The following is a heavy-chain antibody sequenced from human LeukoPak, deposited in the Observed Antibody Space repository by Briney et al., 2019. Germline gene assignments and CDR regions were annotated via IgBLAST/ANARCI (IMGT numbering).Heavy chain of an antibody. V-gene: IGHV3-23*01. CDR1: AFTFSSYA. CDR3: AKDRIAAAGVFDY. D-gene: IGHD6-13*01. Sequence: AGSLRLSCAASAFTFSSYAMSRVPQAPGKGLEWVSAISGSGGSTYYADSVKGRFTISRDNSKNTLYLQLNSLRAEDTAVYYCAKDRIAAAGVFDYWGQGTLVTVSS. CDR2: ISGSGGST. J-gene: IGHJ4*02.